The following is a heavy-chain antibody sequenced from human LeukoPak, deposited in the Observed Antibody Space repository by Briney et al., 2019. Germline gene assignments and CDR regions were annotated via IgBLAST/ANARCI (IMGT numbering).Heavy chain of an antibody. V-gene: IGHV3-7*03. J-gene: IGHJ6*03. CDR3: AKTAYYYDSSSYYYSDYYYHYMDV. CDR1: GFSLSSYW. Sequence: GGSLRLSCAASGFSLSSYWMTWVRQAPGKGLEWVANIKQDGSEEYYVDSVKGRFTISRDNSKNTLYLQMNSLRAEDTAVYYCAKTAYYYDSSSYYYSDYYYHYMDVWGKGTTVTISS. CDR2: IKQDGSEE. D-gene: IGHD3-22*01.